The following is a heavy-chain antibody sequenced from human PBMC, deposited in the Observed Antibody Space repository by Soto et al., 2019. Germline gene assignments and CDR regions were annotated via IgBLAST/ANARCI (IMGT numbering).Heavy chain of an antibody. D-gene: IGHD2-2*01. CDR2: ISGSGGST. CDR1: GFTFSSYA. J-gene: IGHJ4*02. Sequence: GGSLRLSCAASGFTFSSYAMSWVRQAPGKGLEWVSAISGSGGSTYYADSVKGRFTISRDNSKNTLYLQMNSLRAEDTAVYYCAKDPRIVVVPAHSTYFDYWGQGTLVTVSS. CDR3: AKDPRIVVVPAHSTYFDY. V-gene: IGHV3-23*01.